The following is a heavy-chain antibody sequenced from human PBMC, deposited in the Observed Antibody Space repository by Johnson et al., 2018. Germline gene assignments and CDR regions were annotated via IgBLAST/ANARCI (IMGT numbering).Heavy chain of an antibody. CDR2: ISSSSTTI. CDR3: ARDHWDSGGYYNEYFQH. J-gene: IGHJ1*01. D-gene: IGHD3-22*01. Sequence: VQLVQSGGGLVQXGGSXRLXCAASGFNFGIFSMNWVRQAPGKGLEWLSYISSSSTTIYYADSVKGRFTISRHNAKNSLFLQMNSLRDEDTAVYYCARDHWDSGGYYNEYFQHWGQGTLVTVSS. CDR1: GFNFGIFS. V-gene: IGHV3-48*02.